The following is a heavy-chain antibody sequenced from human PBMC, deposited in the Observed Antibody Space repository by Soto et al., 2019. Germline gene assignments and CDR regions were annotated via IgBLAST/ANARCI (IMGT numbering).Heavy chain of an antibody. D-gene: IGHD3-22*01. CDR2: ISYDGSNK. V-gene: IGHV3-30-3*01. CDR1: GFTFSSYA. Sequence: QPGGSLRLSCAASGFTFSSYAMYWVRQAPGKGLEWVAVISYDGSNKYYADSVKGLFTISRDNSKNTLYLQMNSLRPEDTAVYYCASGYYDSSGYYPPGYWGQGTLVTVSS. CDR3: ASGYYDSSGYYPPGY. J-gene: IGHJ4*02.